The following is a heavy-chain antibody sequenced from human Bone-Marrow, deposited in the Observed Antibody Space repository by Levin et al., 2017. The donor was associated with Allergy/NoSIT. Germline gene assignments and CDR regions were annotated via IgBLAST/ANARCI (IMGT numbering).Heavy chain of an antibody. J-gene: IGHJ6*02. V-gene: IGHV4-30-4*01. CDR2: IYSSGNT. CDR1: GASISSNDYY. Sequence: SQTLSLTCTVSGASISSNDYYWSWIRQPPGKGLEWIGYIYSSGNTHYNPSLKSRVPMSLDASKNQISLKLNSVTAADTAEYYCARDRDYYDSSGYDIVYYGMDVWGQGTTVTVSS. D-gene: IGHD3-22*01. CDR3: ARDRDYYDSSGYDIVYYGMDV.